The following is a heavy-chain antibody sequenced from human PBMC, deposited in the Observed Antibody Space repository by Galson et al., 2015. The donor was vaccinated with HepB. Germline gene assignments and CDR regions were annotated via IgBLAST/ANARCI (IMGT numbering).Heavy chain of an antibody. CDR1: GFTFSSYW. J-gene: IGHJ3*02. Sequence: SLRLSCAASGFTFSSYWMSWVRQAPGKGLEWVANIKQDGSEKYYVDSVKGRFTISRDNAKNSLYLQMNSLRAEDTAVYYCAREQNGEGYSGSLEVVLWYAFDIWGQGTMVTVSS. V-gene: IGHV3-7*01. D-gene: IGHD1-26*01. CDR2: IKQDGSEK. CDR3: AREQNGEGYSGSLEVVLWYAFDI.